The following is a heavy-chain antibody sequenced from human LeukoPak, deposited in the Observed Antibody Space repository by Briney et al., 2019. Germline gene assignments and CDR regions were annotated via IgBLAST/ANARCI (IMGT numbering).Heavy chain of an antibody. CDR2: IYYSGST. CDR3: ARGGLENGYHSNDGFDI. CDR1: GGSISGYY. Sequence: RPSETLSLTCTVSGGSISGYYWSWIRQPPGKGLEWIGYIYYSGSTKYNPSLKSRVTMSVDTSRNQFSLKLSSVTAAETAIYYCARGGLENGYHSNDGFDIWGQGTMVTVSS. V-gene: IGHV4-59*01. D-gene: IGHD3-22*01. J-gene: IGHJ3*02.